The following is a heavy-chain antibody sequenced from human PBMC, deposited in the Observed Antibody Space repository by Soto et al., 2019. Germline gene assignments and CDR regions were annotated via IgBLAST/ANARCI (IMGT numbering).Heavy chain of an antibody. CDR3: ASGPVGAGNAGMDV. CDR1: GYTFTSYG. CDR2: INPGNGNT. J-gene: IGHJ6*02. D-gene: IGHD1-26*01. V-gene: IGHV1-3*01. Sequence: ASVKVSCKASGYTFTSYGMNWVRQAPGRGLEWMGWINPGNGNTNYAQKFQGRVTITADESTSTAYMELSSLRSEDTAVYYCASGPVGAGNAGMDVWGQGTTVTVSS.